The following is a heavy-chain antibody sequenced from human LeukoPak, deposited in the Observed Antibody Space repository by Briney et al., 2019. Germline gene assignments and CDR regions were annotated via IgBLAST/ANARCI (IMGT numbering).Heavy chain of an antibody. Sequence: PSETLSLTCSVSGGSISSLYWSWIRQPPGKGPEWIGYIYYTGSTNYNPSLKSRVTMFVDMSKNQFSLRLSSVTAADTAVYYCARHRPYSSSSPFDYWGQGTLVTVSS. CDR1: GGSISSLY. CDR2: IYYTGST. V-gene: IGHV4-59*08. D-gene: IGHD6-6*01. J-gene: IGHJ4*02. CDR3: ARHRPYSSSSPFDY.